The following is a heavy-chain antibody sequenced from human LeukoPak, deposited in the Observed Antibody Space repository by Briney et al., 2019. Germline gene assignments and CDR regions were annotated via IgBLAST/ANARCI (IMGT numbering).Heavy chain of an antibody. Sequence: GGSLRLSCAASGFTLSSLDMHWVRQARGKGLEWVSSSGTRSGTKYYADSVMGRFTISRDSAMNSVSLQINSLRAEDTAVYYCLLQMTYGELSDPDFRGQGTLVTVSS. CDR2: SGTRSGTK. J-gene: IGHJ4*02. CDR1: GFTLSSLD. V-gene: IGHV3-21*01. D-gene: IGHD3-16*02. CDR3: LLQMTYGELSDPDF.